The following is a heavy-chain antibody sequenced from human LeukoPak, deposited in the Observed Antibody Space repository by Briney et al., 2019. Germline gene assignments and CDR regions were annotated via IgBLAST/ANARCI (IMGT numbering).Heavy chain of an antibody. Sequence: GGSLRLSCAASGFTFSSYEMNWVRQAPGKGLEWVSYISSSGSTIYYADSVKGRFTISRDNAKNSLYLQMNSLRAEDTAVYYCASNRRSGWSNYYYYYMDVWGKGTTVTVSS. V-gene: IGHV3-48*03. J-gene: IGHJ6*03. CDR2: ISSSGSTI. CDR3: ASNRRSGWSNYYYYYMDV. D-gene: IGHD6-19*01. CDR1: GFTFSSYE.